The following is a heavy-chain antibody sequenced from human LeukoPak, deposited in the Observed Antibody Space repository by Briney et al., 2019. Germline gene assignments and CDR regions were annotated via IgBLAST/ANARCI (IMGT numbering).Heavy chain of an antibody. V-gene: IGHV3-21*01. CDR3: ARGIQLWFFDY. D-gene: IGHD5-18*01. J-gene: IGHJ4*02. CDR2: IGSGSSSL. CDR1: GFTFSSYT. Sequence: GGSLRLSCVASGFTFSSYTMNWVRQAPGEGLEWVSSIGSGSSSLYYADSVKGRFTISRDNAKNSLYLQMNSLRAEDTAVYYCARGIQLWFFDYWGQGTLVTVSS.